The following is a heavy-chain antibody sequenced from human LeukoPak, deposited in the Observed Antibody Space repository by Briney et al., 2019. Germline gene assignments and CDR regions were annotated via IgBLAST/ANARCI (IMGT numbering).Heavy chain of an antibody. CDR1: GFTFGDYA. CDR3: TRENYDFWSGHDY. V-gene: IGHV3-49*04. J-gene: IGHJ4*02. D-gene: IGHD3-3*01. Sequence: GGSLRLSWTASGFTFGDYAMSWVRQAPEKGLEWVGFIRSKAYGGTTEYAASVKGRFTISRDDSKSIAYLQMNSLKTEDTAVYYCTRENYDFWSGHDYWGQGTLVTVSS. CDR2: IRSKAYGGTT.